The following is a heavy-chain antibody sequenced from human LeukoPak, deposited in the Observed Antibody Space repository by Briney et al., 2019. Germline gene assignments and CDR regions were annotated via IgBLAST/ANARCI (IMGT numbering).Heavy chain of an antibody. CDR1: GFTVSSTY. J-gene: IGHJ4*02. Sequence: GGSLRLSCAASGFTVSSTYMSWVRQAPGKGLEWVSVIYSGGNIYYIESVKGRFTISRDTSKNTLYLQMNSLRAEDTAVYYCARVEIFSRTFDYWGQGTLVTVSS. CDR2: IYSGGNI. D-gene: IGHD3-3*01. CDR3: ARVEIFSRTFDY. V-gene: IGHV3-53*01.